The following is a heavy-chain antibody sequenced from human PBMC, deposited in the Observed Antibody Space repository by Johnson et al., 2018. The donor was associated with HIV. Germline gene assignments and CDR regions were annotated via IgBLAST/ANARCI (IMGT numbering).Heavy chain of an antibody. V-gene: IGHV3-7*03. J-gene: IGHJ3*02. Sequence: EVQLVESGGGLVQPGGSLRLSCVGSGFSFNKYWMSWVRQAPGDRLERLTTINKDGGEEYYVDSVKGRFTISRDNARNSLYLQMNSLRVEDTAVYYCVRDVGPLDIWGQGTMVTVSS. CDR1: GFSFNKYW. CDR3: VRDVGPLDI. CDR2: INKDGGEE.